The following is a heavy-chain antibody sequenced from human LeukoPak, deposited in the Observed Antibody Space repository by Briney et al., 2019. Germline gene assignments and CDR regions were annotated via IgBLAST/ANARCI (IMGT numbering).Heavy chain of an antibody. J-gene: IGHJ3*02. D-gene: IGHD6-19*01. CDR1: GGSINSGGYF. V-gene: IGHV4-31*03. CDR3: ARAGSSGWYRNAFDI. Sequence: SETLSLTCSVSGGSINSGGYFWSWIRQHPGKGLEWIVYIHYRGTTYYNPSLKSRVTISIDTSENHFSLNVSSVTAADTAVYYCARAGSSGWYRNAFDIWGQGTLVTGSS. CDR2: IHYRGTT.